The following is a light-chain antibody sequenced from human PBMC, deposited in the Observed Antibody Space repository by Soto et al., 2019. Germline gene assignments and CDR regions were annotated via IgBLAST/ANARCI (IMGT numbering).Light chain of an antibody. V-gene: IGKV3-11*01. Sequence: EIVLTQSPATLSLSPGERATLSCRASQSISSSLTWYQQKPGQAPRLLIYDSSNRAPGTPPRFSGSGSGTDFTLPIISLEPADFAVYYCQQHSNWPLLTFGGGTRVEI. CDR1: QSISSS. J-gene: IGKJ4*01. CDR3: QQHSNWPLLT. CDR2: DSS.